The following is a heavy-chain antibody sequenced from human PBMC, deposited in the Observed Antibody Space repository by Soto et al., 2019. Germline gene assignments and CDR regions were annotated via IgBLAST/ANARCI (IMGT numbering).Heavy chain of an antibody. J-gene: IGHJ4*02. D-gene: IGHD5-12*01. CDR1: GFTFSSYI. CDR2: ISSSSSYI. CDR3: ARVGTSGYDLPLDY. Sequence: GGSLRLSCAASGFTFSSYIMNWVRQAPGKGLEWVSSISSSSSYIYYADSVKGRFTISRDNAKNSLYLQMNSLRAEDTAVYYCARVGTSGYDLPLDYWGQGTLITVSS. V-gene: IGHV3-21*01.